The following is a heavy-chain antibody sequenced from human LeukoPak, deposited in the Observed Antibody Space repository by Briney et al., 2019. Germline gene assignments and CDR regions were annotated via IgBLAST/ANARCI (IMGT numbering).Heavy chain of an antibody. V-gene: IGHV4-4*09. D-gene: IGHD3-16*01. Sequence: SETLSLTCTVSGGSISSYYWSWIRQPPGKGLGWIGYIYTSGSTNYNPSLKSRVTISVDTSKNQFSLKLSSVTAADTAVYYCAREGGAPYVPWFDPWGQGTLVTVSS. CDR2: IYTSGST. CDR1: GGSISSYY. CDR3: AREGGAPYVPWFDP. J-gene: IGHJ5*02.